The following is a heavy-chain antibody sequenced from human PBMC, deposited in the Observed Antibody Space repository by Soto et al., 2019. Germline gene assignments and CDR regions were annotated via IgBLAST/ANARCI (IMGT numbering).Heavy chain of an antibody. CDR1: GFTFSNAW. CDR3: TKRDQYSSGWSPLFYYGMDV. D-gene: IGHD6-19*01. J-gene: IGHJ6*02. CDR2: IKSKTDGGTT. Sequence: GGSLRLSCAASGFTFSNAWMNWVRQAPGKGLEWVGRIKSKTDGGTTDYAAPVKGRFTISRDDSKNTLYLQMNSLKTEDTAVYYCTKRDQYSSGWSPLFYYGMDVWGQGTTVTVSS. V-gene: IGHV3-15*07.